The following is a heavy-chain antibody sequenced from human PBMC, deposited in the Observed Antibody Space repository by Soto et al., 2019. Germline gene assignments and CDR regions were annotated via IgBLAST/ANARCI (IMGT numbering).Heavy chain of an antibody. CDR1: GGSISSINNHFSNHY. CDR3: TTQGFGGLHGIVDV. Sequence: QVQLQESGPGLVKPSETLSLTCTVSGGSISSINNHFSNHYCSWIRLSPGKGLEWIGYISNIGFTRYNPSRQSRVSTSVDTSKHQFSLKLTSVTAADTAVYYCTTQGFGGLHGIVDVWGQGTTVTFSS. V-gene: IGHV4-61*01. D-gene: IGHD3-10*01. CDR2: ISNIGFT. J-gene: IGHJ6*02.